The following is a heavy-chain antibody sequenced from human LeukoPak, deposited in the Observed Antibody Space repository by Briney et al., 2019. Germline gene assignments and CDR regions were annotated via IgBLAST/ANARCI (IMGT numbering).Heavy chain of an antibody. J-gene: IGHJ6*03. CDR1: GFTVSSNY. CDR2: IYSGGST. Sequence: PGGSLRLSCAASGFTVSSNYMSWVRQAPGKGLEWVSVIYSGGSTYYADSVKGRFTISRDNSKNTLYLQMNSLRAEDTAVYYCARDRPGRYYYYYMDVRGKGTTVTISS. V-gene: IGHV3-66*01. CDR3: ARDRPGRYYYYYMDV.